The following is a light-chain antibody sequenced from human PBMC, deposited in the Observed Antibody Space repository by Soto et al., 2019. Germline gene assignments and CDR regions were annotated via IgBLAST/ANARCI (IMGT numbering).Light chain of an antibody. J-gene: IGLJ2*01. CDR1: SSNIGAGYD. V-gene: IGLV1-40*01. Sequence: QSVLTQPPSVSGAPGQRVTISCTGSSSNIGAGYDVHWYQQLPGTAPKLLIYGNSNRPSGVPDRFSGSKSGTSAFLAITGLQAEDEADYYCQSYDSSLSVLVFGGGTQLTVL. CDR2: GNS. CDR3: QSYDSSLSVLV.